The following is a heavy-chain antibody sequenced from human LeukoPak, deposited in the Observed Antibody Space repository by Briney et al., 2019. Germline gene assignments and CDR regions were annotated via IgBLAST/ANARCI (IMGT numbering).Heavy chain of an antibody. V-gene: IGHV3-23*01. CDR1: GFTFSSYA. D-gene: IGHD3-10*01. Sequence: GGSLRLSRAASGFTFSSYAMSWVRQAPGKGLEWVSAISGSGGSTYYADSVKGRFTISRDNSKNTLYLQMNSLRAEDTAVYYCAKDPTVRGVIPNWFDPWGQGTLVTVSS. CDR3: AKDPTVRGVIPNWFDP. J-gene: IGHJ5*02. CDR2: ISGSGGST.